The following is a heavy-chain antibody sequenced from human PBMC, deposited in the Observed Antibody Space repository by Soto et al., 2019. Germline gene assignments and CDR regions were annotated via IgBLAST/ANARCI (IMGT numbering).Heavy chain of an antibody. D-gene: IGHD3-16*01. CDR3: AKSNDYVWGSLIPYYYGMDV. J-gene: IGHJ6*02. CDR2: ISGSGGST. V-gene: IGHV3-23*01. CDR1: GFTFSSYA. Sequence: GGSLRLSCAASGFTFSSYAMSWVRQAPGKGLEWVSAISGSGGSTYYADSVKGRFTISRDNSKNTLYLQMNSLRAEDTAVYYCAKSNDYVWGSLIPYYYGMDVWGQGTTVTVSS.